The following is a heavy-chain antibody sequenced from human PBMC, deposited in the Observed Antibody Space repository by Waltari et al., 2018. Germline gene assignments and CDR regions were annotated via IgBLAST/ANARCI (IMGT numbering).Heavy chain of an antibody. D-gene: IGHD2-15*01. J-gene: IGHJ2*01. CDR3: ASLVEYCSGGSCSPRNWYFDL. CDR1: GGTFSSYT. Sequence: QVQLVQSGAEVKKPGSSVKVSCKASGGTFSSYTISWVRQAPGQGLEWLGRIIPILGIANYAQKFQGRVTITADKSTSTAYMELSSLRSEDTAVYYCASLVEYCSGGSCSPRNWYFDLWGRGTLVTVSS. CDR2: IIPILGIA. V-gene: IGHV1-69*02.